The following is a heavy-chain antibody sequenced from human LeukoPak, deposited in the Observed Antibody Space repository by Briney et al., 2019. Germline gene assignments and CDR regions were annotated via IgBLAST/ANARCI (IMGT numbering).Heavy chain of an antibody. J-gene: IGHJ4*02. CDR2: INPNSGGT. D-gene: IGHD3-10*01. V-gene: IGHV1-2*02. Sequence: ASVKVSCKASGYTFTGYYMHWVRQAPGQGLEWMGWINPNSGGTNYAQKFQGRVTMTRDTSISTAYMELSRLRSDDTAVYYCARDITLMVRGVMYYWGQGTLVTVSS. CDR1: GYTFTGYY. CDR3: ARDITLMVRGVMYY.